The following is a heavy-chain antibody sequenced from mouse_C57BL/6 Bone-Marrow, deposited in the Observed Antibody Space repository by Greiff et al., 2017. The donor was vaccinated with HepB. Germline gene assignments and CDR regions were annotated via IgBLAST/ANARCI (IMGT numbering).Heavy chain of an antibody. V-gene: IGHV1-72*01. CDR1: GYTFTSYW. J-gene: IGHJ3*01. Sequence: QVQLKQPGAELVKPGASVKLSCKASGYTFTSYWMHWVKQRPGRGLEWIGRIDPNSGGTKYNEKFKSKATLTVDKPSSTAYMQLSSLTSEDSAVYYCARSLITTVVPFAYWGQGTLVTVSA. D-gene: IGHD1-1*01. CDR2: IDPNSGGT. CDR3: ARSLITTVVPFAY.